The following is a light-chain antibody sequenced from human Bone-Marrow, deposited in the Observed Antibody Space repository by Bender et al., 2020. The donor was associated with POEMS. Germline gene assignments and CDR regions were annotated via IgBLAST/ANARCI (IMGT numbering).Light chain of an antibody. V-gene: IGLV2-11*01. CDR2: DII. Sequence: QSALTQAPSASGSPGQSVTISCTGSSGDVASYDYVSWYQHHPGKVPKLIIYDIITRPSGVPHRFSGSKSGNTASLTISGLQADDEADYYCCSHTDGNTLVFGTGTTVTVL. J-gene: IGLJ1*01. CDR1: SGDVASYDY. CDR3: CSHTDGNTLV.